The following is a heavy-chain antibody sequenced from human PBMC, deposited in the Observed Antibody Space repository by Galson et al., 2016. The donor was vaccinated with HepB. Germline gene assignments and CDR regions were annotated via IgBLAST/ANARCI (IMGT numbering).Heavy chain of an antibody. Sequence: SLRLSCAASGFTFSIYGMHWVRQAPGKGLEWVAVAWYDGSNKYYADSVKGRFTISRDNSKKTLFLEMNSLRAEDTAVYYCVRDQRLLWFGERRAFEIWGQGTTVTVSS. V-gene: IGHV3-33*01. CDR1: GFTFSIYG. CDR2: AWYDGSNK. CDR3: VRDQRLLWFGERRAFEI. D-gene: IGHD3-10*01. J-gene: IGHJ6*02.